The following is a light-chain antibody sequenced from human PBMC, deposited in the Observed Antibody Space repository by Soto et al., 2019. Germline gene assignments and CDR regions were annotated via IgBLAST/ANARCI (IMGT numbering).Light chain of an antibody. CDR3: QHSGCSFRG. V-gene: IGKV3-20*01. CDR1: QSVSSSY. Sequence: EYAEIVCSSTRERANLSGRASQSVSSSYLAWYQQKPGQAPRLLIYGASSRATGIPDRFSGSGSGTDFTLAICRLEPEDFAVYYCQHSGCSFRGFGPGTKVDIK. J-gene: IGKJ3*01. CDR2: GAS.